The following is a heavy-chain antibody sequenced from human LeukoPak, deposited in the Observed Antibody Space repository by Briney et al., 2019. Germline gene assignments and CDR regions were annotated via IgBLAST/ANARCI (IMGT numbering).Heavy chain of an antibody. J-gene: IGHJ4*02. V-gene: IGHV3-48*01. CDR3: AKDKGVVVPAANDY. CDR2: ISSSSSTI. D-gene: IGHD2-2*01. CDR1: GFTFSSYS. Sequence: PGGSLRLSCAASGFTFSSYSMNWVRQAPGKGLEWVSYISSSSSTIHYADSVKGRFTISRDNSKNTLYLQMNSLRAEDTAVYYCAKDKGVVVPAANDYWGQGTLVTVSS.